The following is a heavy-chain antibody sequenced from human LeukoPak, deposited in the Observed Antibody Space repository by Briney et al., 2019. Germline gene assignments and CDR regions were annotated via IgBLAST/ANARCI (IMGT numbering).Heavy chain of an antibody. CDR2: ISGSGGST. V-gene: IGHV3-23*01. J-gene: IGHJ4*02. CDR1: GFTFSSYA. CDR3: ARGEYQLPQGN. Sequence: GGSLRLSCAASGFTFSSYAMSWVRQAPGKGLEWVSAISGSGGSTYYADSVKGRFTISRDNSKNTLYLQMNSLRAEDTAVYYCARGEYQLPQGNWGQGTLVTVSS. D-gene: IGHD2-2*01.